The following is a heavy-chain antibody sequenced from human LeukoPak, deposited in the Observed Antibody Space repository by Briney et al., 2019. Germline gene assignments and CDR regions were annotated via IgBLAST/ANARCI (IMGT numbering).Heavy chain of an antibody. D-gene: IGHD6-19*01. Sequence: GASVKVSCKASGYTFTGYYMHWVRQAPGQGLEWMGWMNPNSGNTGYAQKFQGRVTMTRNTSISTAYMELSSLRSEDTAVYYCARGPAGYSSGWYRWGQGTLVTVSS. J-gene: IGHJ5*02. CDR3: ARGPAGYSSGWYR. CDR1: GYTFTGYY. CDR2: MNPNSGNT. V-gene: IGHV1-8*02.